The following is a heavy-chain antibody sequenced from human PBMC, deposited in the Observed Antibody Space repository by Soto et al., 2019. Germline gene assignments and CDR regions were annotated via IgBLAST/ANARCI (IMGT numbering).Heavy chain of an antibody. J-gene: IGHJ4*02. V-gene: IGHV1-69*01. D-gene: IGHD2-2*01. CDR3: ATALGCRSTSCTLDY. CDR2: IIPVSGAA. Sequence: QVQLVQSGAEVKKLGSWVRVSSKPSGGTFGTYASAWGGQAPGQGFEGRGGIIPVSGAAHYAQKFQGRVPITADESTSTAYMELSSLSSQDTAVYYCATALGCRSTSCTLDYWGQGTRVIVSS. CDR1: GGTFGTYA.